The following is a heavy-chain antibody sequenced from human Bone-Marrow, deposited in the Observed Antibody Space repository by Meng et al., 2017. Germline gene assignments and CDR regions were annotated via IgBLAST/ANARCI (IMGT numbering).Heavy chain of an antibody. D-gene: IGHD3-10*01. CDR2: IFHTGNT. CDR1: GGSIISINW. Sequence: QGQLQESGPRLVKPSGTLSLTCAVSGGSIISINWWTWVRQPPGKGLEWIGEIFHTGNTNFHPSLKSRVTISVDKSKNQFSLKLNSVTAADTAVYYCARVDWSGGNPIDSWGQGTLVTVSS. J-gene: IGHJ4*02. V-gene: IGHV4-4*02. CDR3: ARVDWSGGNPIDS.